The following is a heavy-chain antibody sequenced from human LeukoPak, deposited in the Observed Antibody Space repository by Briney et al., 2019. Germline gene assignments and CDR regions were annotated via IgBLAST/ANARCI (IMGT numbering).Heavy chain of an antibody. CDR1: GGTFSSYA. CDR2: IIPIFGTA. V-gene: IGHV1-69*05. Sequence: SVKVSCKASGGTFSSYAISWVRQAPGQGLEWMGGIIPIFGTANYAQKFQGRVTITTDASTSTAYMELSSLRSEDTAVYYCARDMWRVRGDAFDIWGQGTMVTVSS. D-gene: IGHD6-19*01. CDR3: ARDMWRVRGDAFDI. J-gene: IGHJ3*02.